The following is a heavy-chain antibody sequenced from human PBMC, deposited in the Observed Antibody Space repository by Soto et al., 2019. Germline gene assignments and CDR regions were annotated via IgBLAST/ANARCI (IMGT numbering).Heavy chain of an antibody. CDR2: ISAYNGNT. D-gene: IGHD2-2*01. CDR1: GYTFTNFG. CDR3: ARFFVLVPAAMVADALSMDV. V-gene: IGHV1-18*01. J-gene: IGHJ6*02. Sequence: VASVKVSCKASGYTFTNFGISWVRQAPGQGLEWMGWISAYNGNTNYAQKLQGRVTMTTDTSTSTAYMELRSLRSDDTAVYYCARFFVLVPAAMVADALSMDVWGQGTTVTVSS.